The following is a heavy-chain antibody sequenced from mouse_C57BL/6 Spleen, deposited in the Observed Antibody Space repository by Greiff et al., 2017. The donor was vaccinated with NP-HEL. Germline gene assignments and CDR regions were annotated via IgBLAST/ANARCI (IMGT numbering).Heavy chain of an antibody. CDR1: GFSLTSYG. Sequence: QVQLQQSGPGLVAPSQSLSITCTVSGFSLTSYGVHWVRQPPGKGLEWLVVIWSDGSTTYNSALKSRLSISKDNSKSQVFLKMNSLQTDDTAMYYCARHGYSSYVDYAMDYWGQGTSVTVSS. J-gene: IGHJ4*01. CDR2: IWSDGST. CDR3: ARHGYSSYVDYAMDY. D-gene: IGHD1-1*01. V-gene: IGHV2-6-1*01.